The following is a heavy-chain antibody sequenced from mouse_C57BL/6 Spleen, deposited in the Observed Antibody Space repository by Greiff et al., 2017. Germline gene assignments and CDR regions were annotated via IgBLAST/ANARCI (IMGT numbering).Heavy chain of an antibody. CDR1: GFTFSDYY. CDR3: ARGDYGNYGYAMDY. V-gene: IGHV5-16*01. D-gene: IGHD2-1*01. J-gene: IGHJ4*01. CDR2: INYDGSST. Sequence: DVKLVESEGGLVQPGSSMKLSCTASGFTFSDYYMAWVRQVPEKGLEWVANINYDGSSTYYLDSLKSRFIISRDNAKNILYLQMSSLKSEDTATYYCARGDYGNYGYAMDYWGQGTSVTVSS.